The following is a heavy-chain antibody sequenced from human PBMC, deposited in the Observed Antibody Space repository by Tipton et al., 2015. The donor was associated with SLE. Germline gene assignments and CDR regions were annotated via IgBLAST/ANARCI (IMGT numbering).Heavy chain of an antibody. CDR1: GGSISSSSYY. CDR3: ARDPGDYFDY. CDR2: IYYSGST. D-gene: IGHD3-10*01. J-gene: IGHJ4*02. V-gene: IGHV4-39*07. Sequence: GLVKPSETLSLTRTVSGGSISSSSYYWGWIRQPPGKGLEWIGSIYYSGSTYYNPSLKSRVTISVDTSKNQFSLKLSSVTAADTAVYYCARDPGDYFDYWGQGTLVTVSS.